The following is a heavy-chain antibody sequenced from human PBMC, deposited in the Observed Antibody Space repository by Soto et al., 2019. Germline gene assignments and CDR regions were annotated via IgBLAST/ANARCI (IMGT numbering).Heavy chain of an antibody. CDR2: IDGSGGGA. CDR1: EFTFRNYA. Sequence: ELQLLESGGGLVQPGGSLRLSCAASEFTFRNYAMTWVRQAPGTGLEWVSSIDGSGGGAYYSDSVKGRFTVSRDDSQKTRYLHTGSLRVDSTAVYYCANDAVSANGDWDWFDPWGQGTLVTFSS. D-gene: IGHD2-15*01. J-gene: IGHJ5*02. CDR3: ANDAVSANGDWDWFDP. V-gene: IGHV3-23*01.